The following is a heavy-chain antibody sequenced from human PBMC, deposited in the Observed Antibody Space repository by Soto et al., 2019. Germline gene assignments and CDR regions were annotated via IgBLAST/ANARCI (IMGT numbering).Heavy chain of an antibody. CDR3: ARGRRTTIFGVVTHGLNWFDP. CDR2: ISAYNGNT. Sequence: ASVKVSCKASGYTFTSYGISWVRQAPGQGLEWMGWISAYNGNTNYAQKLQGRVTMTTDTSTSTAYMELRSLRSDDTAVYYCARGRRTTIFGVVTHGLNWFDPWGQGTLVTVSS. CDR1: GYTFTSYG. D-gene: IGHD3-3*01. J-gene: IGHJ5*02. V-gene: IGHV1-18*01.